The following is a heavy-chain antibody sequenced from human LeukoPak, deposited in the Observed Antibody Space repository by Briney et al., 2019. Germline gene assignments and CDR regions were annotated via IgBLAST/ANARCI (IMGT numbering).Heavy chain of an antibody. CDR3: ARDHSSSWYGSWLY. Sequence: GGSLRLSCAASGFTFSTYWMSWVRQAPGKGLEWVANIKQDGSEKYYVDSVKGRFTISRDNAKNSLYLQMNSLRAEDTAVYYCARDHSSSWYGSWLYGGQGTLVTVSA. D-gene: IGHD6-13*01. CDR2: IKQDGSEK. J-gene: IGHJ4*02. V-gene: IGHV3-7*04. CDR1: GFTFSTYW.